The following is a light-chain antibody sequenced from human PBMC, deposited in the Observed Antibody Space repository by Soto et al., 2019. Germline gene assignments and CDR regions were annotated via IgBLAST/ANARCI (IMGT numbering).Light chain of an antibody. Sequence: EIVMTESPATLPVSPGERATLSSRASQSVSSKLAWFQQKLGQAPSLIIYYVSTRATGVPVRFSGSGSGTEFTLTISSLQPEDFATYYCQQANSFPITFGQGTRLEI. CDR2: YVS. V-gene: IGKV3-15*01. CDR3: QQANSFPIT. CDR1: QSVSSK. J-gene: IGKJ5*01.